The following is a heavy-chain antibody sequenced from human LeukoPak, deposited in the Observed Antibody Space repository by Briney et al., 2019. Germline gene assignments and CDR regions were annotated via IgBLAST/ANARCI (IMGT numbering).Heavy chain of an antibody. CDR1: GFTFSSYS. D-gene: IGHD3-16*02. J-gene: IGHJ4*02. V-gene: IGHV3-21*01. Sequence: PGGSLRLSCAASGFTFSSYSMNWVRQAPGKGLEWVSSISSSSSYIYYADSVKGRFTIFRDNAKNSLYLQMNSLRAEDTAVYYCARGGAYVWGSYRYYFDYWGQGTLVTVSS. CDR3: ARGGAYVWGSYRYYFDY. CDR2: ISSSSSYI.